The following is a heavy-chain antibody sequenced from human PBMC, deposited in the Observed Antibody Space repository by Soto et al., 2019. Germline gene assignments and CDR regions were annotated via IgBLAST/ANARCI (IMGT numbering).Heavy chain of an antibody. J-gene: IGHJ2*01. CDR2: IYYTGST. V-gene: IGHV4-59*01. CDR1: GGSISSYY. CDR3: ATFNWYFDL. Sequence: QVQLQESGPGLVKPSETLSLTCTVSGGSISSYYWSWIRQPPGKGLEWIGYIYYTGSTNYNPSLTSRVTLSVDTYKNQFSLQLSSVTAADTAVYYCATFNWYFDLWGRGTLVTVSS.